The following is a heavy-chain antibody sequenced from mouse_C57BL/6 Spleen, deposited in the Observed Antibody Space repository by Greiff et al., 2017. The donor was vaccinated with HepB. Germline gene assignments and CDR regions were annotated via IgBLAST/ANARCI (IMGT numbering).Heavy chain of an antibody. CDR2: IDPETGGT. CDR3: TRRGTTVVADFDY. D-gene: IGHD1-1*01. Sequence: VKLQESGAELVRPGASVTLSCKASGYTFTDYEMHWVKQTPVHGLEWIGAIDPETGGTAYNQKFKGKAILTADKSSSTAYMELRSLTSEDSAVYYCTRRGTTVVADFDYWGQGTTLTVSS. J-gene: IGHJ2*01. CDR1: GYTFTDYE. V-gene: IGHV1-15*01.